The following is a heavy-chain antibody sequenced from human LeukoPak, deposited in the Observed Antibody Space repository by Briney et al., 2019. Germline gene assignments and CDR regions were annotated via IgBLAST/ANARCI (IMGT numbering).Heavy chain of an antibody. Sequence: GESLKISCKGSGYSFTSYWIGWVRQMPGKGLEWMGIIYPGDSDTRYSPSFQGQVTISADKSISTAYLQWSSLKASDTAMYYCARRAPYYYDSSGSADYWGQGTLVTVSS. D-gene: IGHD3-22*01. CDR2: IYPGDSDT. J-gene: IGHJ4*02. CDR1: GYSFTSYW. CDR3: ARRAPYYYDSSGSADY. V-gene: IGHV5-51*01.